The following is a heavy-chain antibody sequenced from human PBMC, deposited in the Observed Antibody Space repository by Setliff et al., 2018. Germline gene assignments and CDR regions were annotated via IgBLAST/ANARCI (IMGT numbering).Heavy chain of an antibody. CDR1: GVSVNSLTW. J-gene: IGHJ4*02. V-gene: IGHV4-4*02. D-gene: IGHD2-2*01. CDR3: TRGGERYHTAN. Sequence: PSETLSLTCAVSGVSVNSLTWWSWVRQTPGKGLEWIGFIYHDGNPKFNPSVNYSPSLKSRITMSIDKSKNQFSLNLRSVTAADTAVYYCTRGGERYHTANWGQGALVTVSS. CDR2: IYHDGNPKFNPSV.